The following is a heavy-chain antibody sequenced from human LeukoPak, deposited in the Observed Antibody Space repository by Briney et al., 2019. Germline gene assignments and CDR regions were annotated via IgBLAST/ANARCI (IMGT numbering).Heavy chain of an antibody. J-gene: IGHJ3*02. Sequence: GGSLRLSCAASGFTFSSYWMHWVRQAPGKGLVWVSRINSDGSSISYADSVKGRFTISGDNAKNTLYLQMNSLRAEDTAVYYCARDRSYYYDSSGSGAFDIWGQGTMVTVSS. CDR2: INSDGSSI. CDR3: ARDRSYYYDSSGSGAFDI. CDR1: GFTFSSYW. V-gene: IGHV3-74*01. D-gene: IGHD3-22*01.